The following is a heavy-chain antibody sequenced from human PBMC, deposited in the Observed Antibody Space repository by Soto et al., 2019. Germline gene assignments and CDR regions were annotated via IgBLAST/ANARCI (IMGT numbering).Heavy chain of an antibody. CDR1: GFTFTRYS. CDR3: ARESEDLTSNFDY. Sequence: EVQLVESGGGLVKPGGSLRLSCAASGFTFTRYSMNWVRQAPGKGLEWVSSISSTTNYIYYGDSMKGRFTISRDNAKNSPYLEMNSLRAVDTAVYYSARESEDLTSNFDYWGQGTLVTASS. J-gene: IGHJ4*02. V-gene: IGHV3-21*06. CDR2: ISSTTNYI.